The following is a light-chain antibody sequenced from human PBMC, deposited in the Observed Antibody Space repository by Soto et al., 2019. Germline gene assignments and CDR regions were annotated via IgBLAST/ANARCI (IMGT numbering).Light chain of an antibody. J-gene: IGKJ5*01. CDR1: QGVRSSY. Sequence: AALSLSLGKKATLSFRSSQGVRSSYLAWYQQKPGQSPRLLIYGTSSRATGIPARFSGSGSGTEFTRTINSLQSGDSVVYYWQLHNLWPITLGQGTRLEIK. V-gene: IGKV3D-15*01. CDR3: QLHNLWPIT. CDR2: GTS.